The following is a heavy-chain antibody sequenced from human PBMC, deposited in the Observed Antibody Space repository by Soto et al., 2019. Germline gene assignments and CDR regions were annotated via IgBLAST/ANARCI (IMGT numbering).Heavy chain of an antibody. J-gene: IGHJ6*02. Sequence: QVHLLQSGAEVKKPGSSLSVSCKVSGGAFTDYSLNWVRHTPGQGLEWLGGIIPLHNTSNYSLRFLGRVSINAVISSTPVYRHLSGLTSDDSPTYFCARWSKWNPLYYHGMDVWGQGTKVTVSS. CDR1: GGAFTDYS. CDR3: ARWSKWNPLYYHGMDV. CDR2: IIPLHNTS. D-gene: IGHD1-20*01. V-gene: IGHV1-69*08.